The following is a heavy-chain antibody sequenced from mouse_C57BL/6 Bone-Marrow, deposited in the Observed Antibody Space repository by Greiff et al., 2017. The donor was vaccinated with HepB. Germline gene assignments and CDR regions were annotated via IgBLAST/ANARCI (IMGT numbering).Heavy chain of an antibody. D-gene: IGHD2-1*01. CDR3: ARRGYYGNSWFAY. V-gene: IGHV1-69*01. CDR2: IDPSDSYT. Sequence: QVHVKQPGAELVMPGASVKLSCKASGYTFTSYWMHWVKQRPGQGLEWIGEIDPSDSYTNYNQKFKGKSTLTVDKSSSTAYMQLSSLTSEDSAVYYCARRGYYGNSWFAYWGQGTLVTVSA. J-gene: IGHJ3*01. CDR1: GYTFTSYW.